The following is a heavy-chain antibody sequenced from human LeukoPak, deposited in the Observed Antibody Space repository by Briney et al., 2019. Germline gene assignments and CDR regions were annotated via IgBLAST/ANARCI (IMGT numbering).Heavy chain of an antibody. CDR1: GFIFDDYA. D-gene: IGHD3-22*01. V-gene: IGHV3-9*03. CDR3: AKDIYHYYDSSGYYDY. J-gene: IGHJ4*02. Sequence: GRSLRLSCAASGFIFDDYAMHWVRQAPGKGLEWVSGISWNSGSIGYADSVKGRFTISRDSAKNSLYLQMNSLRAEDMALYYCAKDIYHYYDSSGYYDYWGQGTLVTVSS. CDR2: ISWNSGSI.